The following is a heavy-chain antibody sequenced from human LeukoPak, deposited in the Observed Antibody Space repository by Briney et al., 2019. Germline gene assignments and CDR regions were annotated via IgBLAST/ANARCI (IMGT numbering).Heavy chain of an antibody. CDR3: AKDTAFFGEWSDY. J-gene: IGHJ4*02. CDR1: EFSVGSNY. D-gene: IGHD3-10*01. Sequence: GGSLRLSCAASEFSVGSNYMTWVRQAPGKGLEWVSLIYSGGSTYYADSVKGRFTISRDNSKNTLYLQMNSLRAEDTAVYYCAKDTAFFGEWSDYWGQGTLVTVSS. V-gene: IGHV3-66*01. CDR2: IYSGGST.